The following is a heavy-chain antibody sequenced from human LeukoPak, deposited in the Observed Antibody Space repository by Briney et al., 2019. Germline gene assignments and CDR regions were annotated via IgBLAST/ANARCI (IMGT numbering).Heavy chain of an antibody. CDR3: ARAAYCGGDCYYFDY. D-gene: IGHD2-21*02. Sequence: AGRSLRLSCAGSGFSFSSYSINWVRQAPGKWLEWDSYISTGSTNIYYADSVKGRFTISRDNARNSLYLQVNSLRDEDTAVYYCARAAYCGGDCYYFDYWGQGILVTVFS. CDR2: ISTGSTNI. J-gene: IGHJ4*02. V-gene: IGHV3-48*02. CDR1: GFSFSSYS.